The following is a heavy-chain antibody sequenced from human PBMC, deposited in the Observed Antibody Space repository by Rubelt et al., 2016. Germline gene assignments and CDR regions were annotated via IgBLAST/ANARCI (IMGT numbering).Heavy chain of an antibody. J-gene: IGHJ4*02. D-gene: IGHD1-26*01. CDR3: ARSGSYYQVDY. CDR1: GGSISSGGYS. Sequence: QLQLQESGSGLVKPSQTLSLTCAVSGGSISSGGYSWSWIRQPPGKGLEWIGYIYHSGSTYYNPSPKSRVTISVDTSKNQFSLKLSSVTAADTTVYYCARSGSYYQVDYWGRGTLVTVSS. V-gene: IGHV4-30-2*01. CDR2: IYHSGST.